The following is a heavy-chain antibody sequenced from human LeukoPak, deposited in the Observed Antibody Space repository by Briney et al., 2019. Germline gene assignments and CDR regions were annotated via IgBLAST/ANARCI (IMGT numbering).Heavy chain of an antibody. CDR1: GFTFSDYY. CDR3: VRDNDWAFHY. J-gene: IGHJ4*02. Sequence: PGGSLRLSCAASGFTFSDYYMSWIRQAPGKGLEWVSYINHNGEMIYYADSVKGRFTISRDTAKKTLYLQMNSLRDDDTALYYCVRDNDWAFHYWGQGTLVTVSS. CDR2: INHNGEMI. V-gene: IGHV3-11*01. D-gene: IGHD3-9*01.